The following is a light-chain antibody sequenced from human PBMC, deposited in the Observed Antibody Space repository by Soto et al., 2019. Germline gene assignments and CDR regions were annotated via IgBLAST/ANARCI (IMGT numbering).Light chain of an antibody. CDR2: RAS. Sequence: EVLLTQKKATLSVSPGESATLSCRASQTVKTKLAWYQQQPGQAPRLLIFRASTRATGIPARFSGSGSGTEFTLTISNVHSEDSAVYDCHQFENLPPLTFGGVANVDI. CDR1: QTVKTK. J-gene: IGKJ4*01. V-gene: IGKV3-15*01. CDR3: HQFENLPPLT.